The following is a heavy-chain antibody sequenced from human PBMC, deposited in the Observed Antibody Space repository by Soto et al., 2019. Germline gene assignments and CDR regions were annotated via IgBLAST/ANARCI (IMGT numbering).Heavy chain of an antibody. CDR2: INGDGSGA. V-gene: IGHV3-74*01. CDR1: GFTFSTYW. CDR3: ATGAQWLVTEY. D-gene: IGHD6-19*01. Sequence: HPGGSPRLSCAASGFTFSTYWMHCVRQARGKELVWVSRINGDGSGASYADSVKGRFTISRENAKNTLYLQMNSLRAEDTAVYYCATGAQWLVTEYWGQGPMVTVSS. J-gene: IGHJ4*02.